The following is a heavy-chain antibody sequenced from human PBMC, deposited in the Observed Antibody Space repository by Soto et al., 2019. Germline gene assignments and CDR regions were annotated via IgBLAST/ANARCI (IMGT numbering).Heavy chain of an antibody. CDR3: ARGPRRYSYYYYGMDV. J-gene: IGHJ6*02. V-gene: IGHV1-8*01. Sequence: GASVNVSCKXSGYTFTSYDINWVRQATGQGLEWMGWMNPNSGNTGYAQKFQGRVTMTRNTSISTAYMELSSLRSEDTAVYYCARGPRRYSYYYYGMDVWGQGTTVTVSS. D-gene: IGHD5-18*01. CDR2: MNPNSGNT. CDR1: GYTFTSYD.